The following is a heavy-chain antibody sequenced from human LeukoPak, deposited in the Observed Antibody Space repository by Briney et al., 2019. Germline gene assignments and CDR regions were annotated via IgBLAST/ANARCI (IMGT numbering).Heavy chain of an antibody. J-gene: IGHJ6*02. CDR3: ARGRLRGPSYYYYYGMDV. Sequence: SETLSLTCAVYGGSFSGYYWSWIRQPPGKGLEWIGEINHSGSTNYNPSLKSRVTISVDTSKNQFSLKLSSVTAADTAVYYCARGRLRGPSYYYYYGMDVWGQGTTVTVSS. V-gene: IGHV4-34*01. CDR2: INHSGST. CDR1: GGSFSGYY. D-gene: IGHD4-17*01.